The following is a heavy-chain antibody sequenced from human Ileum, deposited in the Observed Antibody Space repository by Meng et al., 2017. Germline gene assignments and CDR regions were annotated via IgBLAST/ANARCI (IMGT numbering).Heavy chain of an antibody. CDR2: IHYRGTT. D-gene: IGHD6-13*01. Sequence: QVQLQESGPGLVKPSQTLSLTCTVSGGASFNSGDSYWTWIRQHPEKGLEWIGSIHYRGTTFNNPSLMSRSTMSVDTSTSQFSLRLSSVTAADTALYFCARGIGATGLFDSWGQGILVTVSS. CDR1: GGASFNSGDSY. V-gene: IGHV4-31*03. CDR3: ARGIGATGLFDS. J-gene: IGHJ4*02.